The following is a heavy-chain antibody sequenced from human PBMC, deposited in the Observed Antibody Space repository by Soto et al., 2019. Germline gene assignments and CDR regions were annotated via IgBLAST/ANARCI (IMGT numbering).Heavy chain of an antibody. CDR3: ARHGNIAAPPYYYYMDV. Sequence: QVQLQESGPGLVKPSETLSLTCTVSGGSISSYYWSWIRQPPGKGLEWIGYIYYSGSTNYNPSLKSRVTISVDTSKNQFSLKLSSVTAADTAVYYCARHGNIAAPPYYYYMDVWGKGTTVTVSS. J-gene: IGHJ6*03. CDR2: IYYSGST. V-gene: IGHV4-59*08. CDR1: GGSISSYY. D-gene: IGHD6-13*01.